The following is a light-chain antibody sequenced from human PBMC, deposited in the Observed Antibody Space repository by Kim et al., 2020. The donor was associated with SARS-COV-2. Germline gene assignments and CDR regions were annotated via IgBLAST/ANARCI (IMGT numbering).Light chain of an antibody. CDR2: YDS. Sequence: PGKTAVLSCGGNSIGSKSVHWYQQKSGQAPVLVISYDSDRPSGIPERFSGSNSGNTATLIISRVEAGDEAEYYCQVWDSSSDHRVVFGGGTQLTVL. CDR3: QVWDSSSDHRVV. J-gene: IGLJ2*01. V-gene: IGLV3-21*04. CDR1: SIGSKS.